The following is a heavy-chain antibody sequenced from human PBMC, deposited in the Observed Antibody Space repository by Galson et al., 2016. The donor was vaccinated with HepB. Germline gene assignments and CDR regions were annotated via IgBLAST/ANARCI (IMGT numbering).Heavy chain of an antibody. J-gene: IGHJ5*02. CDR2: IDAGGSN. CDR1: GGSVVGYY. Sequence: ETLSLTCTVDGGSVVGYYWTWIRQSPGKRLEWIGEIDAGGSNTYNPSVKGRVTISLDRSTTSISLKPTSVTAADTGLYFCARGRAGFQAPPAPRGLGTLVTVTS. CDR3: ARGRAGFQAPPAP. V-gene: IGHV4-34*01.